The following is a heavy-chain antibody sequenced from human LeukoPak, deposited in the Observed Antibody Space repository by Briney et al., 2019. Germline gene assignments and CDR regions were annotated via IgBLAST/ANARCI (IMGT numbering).Heavy chain of an antibody. D-gene: IGHD6-13*01. Sequence: SETLSLTCTVSSGSISSYDWSWIRQPAGKGLERIGRIYTSGSPNYNPSLKSRVTMSVDTSKNQFSLKLSSVTAADTAVYYCARLTSSWYQDWYFDLWGRGTLVTVSS. J-gene: IGHJ2*01. V-gene: IGHV4-4*07. CDR1: SGSISSYD. CDR3: ARLTSSWYQDWYFDL. CDR2: IYTSGSP.